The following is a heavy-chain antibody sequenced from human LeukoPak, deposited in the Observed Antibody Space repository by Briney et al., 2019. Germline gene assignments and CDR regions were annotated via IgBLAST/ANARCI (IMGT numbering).Heavy chain of an antibody. Sequence: SETPSLTCTVSGGSISSSSYYWGWIRQPPGKGREGSVSIYYSGSTYYNPARKSRITISLDTSKNPFSLKLSSVTAADTAVYYCARSHVSYYYYGMDVWGQATTVTVSS. CDR2: IYYSGST. CDR3: ARSHVSYYYYGMDV. J-gene: IGHJ6*02. CDR1: GGSISSSSYY. V-gene: IGHV4-39*01.